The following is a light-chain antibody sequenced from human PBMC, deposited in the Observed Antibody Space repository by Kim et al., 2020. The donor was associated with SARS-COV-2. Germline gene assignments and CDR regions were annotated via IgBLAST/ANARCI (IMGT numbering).Light chain of an antibody. CDR1: SSDVGGYNY. CDR3: SSYTSSSTLYV. Sequence: QSITISGAGTSSDVGGYNYVSCYQQHPGKAPKLMIYDVSNRPSGVSNRFSGSKSGNTASLTISGLQAEDEADYYCSSYTSSSTLYVFGTGTKVTVL. J-gene: IGLJ1*01. V-gene: IGLV2-14*03. CDR2: DVS.